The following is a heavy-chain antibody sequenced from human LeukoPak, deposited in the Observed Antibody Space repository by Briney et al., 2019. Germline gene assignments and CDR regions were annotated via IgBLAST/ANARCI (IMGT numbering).Heavy chain of an antibody. J-gene: IGHJ6*03. V-gene: IGHV3-23*01. D-gene: IGHD5-18*01. CDR3: AKGLKTAVGPYKGYHYYMDV. CDR2: INDRGIAT. Sequence: ETLSLTCIVSGGSISSTSYYWGWIRQAPGKGLEWVSTINDRGIATYYADSVKGRFTISRDNSKNTLSLQVSSLRAEDTAIYYCAKGLKTAVGPYKGYHYYMDVWGKGTTVTVSS. CDR1: GGSISSTSYY.